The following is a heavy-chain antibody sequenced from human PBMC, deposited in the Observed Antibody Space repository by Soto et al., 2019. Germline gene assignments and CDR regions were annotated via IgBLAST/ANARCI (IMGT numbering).Heavy chain of an antibody. J-gene: IGHJ5*02. Sequence: ASVKVSCKASGYTFTNYGFSWVRQAPGQGLEWMGWISAYNGNTNYAQKLQGRVTMTTDTSTSTAYMELRSLRSDDTAVYYCARVVPGAEAWFGPWGQGTLVTVSS. V-gene: IGHV1-18*04. CDR3: ARVVPGAEAWFGP. D-gene: IGHD2-2*01. CDR2: ISAYNGNT. CDR1: GYTFTNYG.